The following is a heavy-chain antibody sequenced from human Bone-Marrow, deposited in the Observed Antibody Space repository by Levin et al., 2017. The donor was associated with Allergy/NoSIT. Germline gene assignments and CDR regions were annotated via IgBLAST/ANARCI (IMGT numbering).Heavy chain of an antibody. CDR2: IYYSGST. CDR3: ARPGVTSGQVFDS. Sequence: SETLSLTCTVSGGSISTSTSYWGWIRQSPGKGLEWIGCIYYSGSTYYNPSLESRVTISADTSKNQFSLKLTSVTAADTAVYYCARPGVTSGQVFDSWGQGTLVTVSS. CDR1: GGSISTSTSY. J-gene: IGHJ4*02. V-gene: IGHV4-39*01. D-gene: IGHD2-8*01.